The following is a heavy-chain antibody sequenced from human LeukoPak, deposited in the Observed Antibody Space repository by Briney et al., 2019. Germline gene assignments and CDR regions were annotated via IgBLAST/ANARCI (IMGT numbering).Heavy chain of an antibody. J-gene: IGHJ5*02. CDR2: ISVSNRNT. D-gene: IGHD1-26*01. Sequence: GASVKVSCTASGYTFTKYGISWVRQAPGQGLEWMGWISVSNRNTKYAQKFQGRVTMTTDTSTSTAYMELRSLRSDDTAVYYCARDLGGWELLNWFDPWGQGTLVTVSS. CDR3: ARDLGGWELLNWFDP. V-gene: IGHV1-18*01. CDR1: GYTFTKYG.